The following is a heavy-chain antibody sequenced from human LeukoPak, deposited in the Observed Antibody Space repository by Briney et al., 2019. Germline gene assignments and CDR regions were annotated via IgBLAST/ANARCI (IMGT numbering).Heavy chain of an antibody. J-gene: IGHJ6*03. Sequence: SETLSLTCTVSGGSISTGFYYWAWIRQPPGKGLEWIGSIYYSGITYYNPSLKSPVTISVDTAKNQFSLKLSSVTAADTAVYYCARTEESGYSYRYFGYYYYMDVWGKGTTVTVSS. CDR3: ARTEESGYSYRYFGYYYYMDV. CDR2: IYYSGIT. V-gene: IGHV4-39*07. CDR1: GGSISTGFYY. D-gene: IGHD5-18*01.